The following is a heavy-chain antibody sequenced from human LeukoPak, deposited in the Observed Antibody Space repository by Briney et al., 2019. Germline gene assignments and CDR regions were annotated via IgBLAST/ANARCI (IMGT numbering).Heavy chain of an antibody. Sequence: GGSLRLSCAASGFTFSSYAMHWVRQAPGKGLEWVAVISYDGSNKYYADSVKGRFAISRDNSKNTLYLQMNSLRAKDTAVYYCARDPPYSSSWYHFDYWGQGTLVTVSS. CDR2: ISYDGSNK. CDR1: GFTFSSYA. V-gene: IGHV3-30*09. D-gene: IGHD6-13*01. CDR3: ARDPPYSSSWYHFDY. J-gene: IGHJ4*02.